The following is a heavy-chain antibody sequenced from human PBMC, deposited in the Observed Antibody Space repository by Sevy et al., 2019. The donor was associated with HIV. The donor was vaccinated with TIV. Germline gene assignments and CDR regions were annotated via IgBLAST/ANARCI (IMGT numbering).Heavy chain of an antibody. D-gene: IGHD3-22*01. V-gene: IGHV3-53*01. CDR3: ARVSVYYYDSSGYYTTGNAFDI. CDR2: IYSGVTT. CDR1: KFTFSLYA. J-gene: IGHJ3*02. Sequence: GGSLRLSCSASKFTFSLYAMHWVRQAPGKGLEWVSIIYSGVTTSYADSVKGRFTISRDNSKNTLYLQMNSLRAEDTAVYYCARVSVYYYDSSGYYTTGNAFDIWGQGTMVTVSS.